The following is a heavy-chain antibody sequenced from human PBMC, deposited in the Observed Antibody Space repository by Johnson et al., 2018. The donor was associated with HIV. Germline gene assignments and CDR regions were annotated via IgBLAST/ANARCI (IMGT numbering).Heavy chain of an antibody. D-gene: IGHD3-22*01. J-gene: IGHJ3*02. Sequence: QVQLVESGGGVVQPGRSLRLSCAASGLTFSSYGMHWVRQAPGKGLEWVAVISYDGSNKYYADSVKGRFTISRDNSKNTLYLQMNSLRVEDTAVYYCAKGQSSGYPKDAFDIWGRGTIVIVSS. V-gene: IGHV3-30*19. CDR2: ISYDGSNK. CDR1: GLTFSSYG. CDR3: AKGQSSGYPKDAFDI.